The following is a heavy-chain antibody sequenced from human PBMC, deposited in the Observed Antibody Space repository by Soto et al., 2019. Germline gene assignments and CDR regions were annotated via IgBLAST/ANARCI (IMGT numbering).Heavy chain of an antibody. D-gene: IGHD2-21*02. CDR2: IIPIFGTA. V-gene: IGHV1-69*13. CDR1: GGTFRSYA. J-gene: IGHJ6*02. Sequence: SVKVSCKASGGTFRSYAISWVRQAPGQGLEWMGGIIPIFGTANYAQKFQGRVTITADESTSTAYMELSSLRSEDTAVYYCARDPSIVVVTGRLYYYYGMDVWGQGTTVTVSS. CDR3: ARDPSIVVVTGRLYYYYGMDV.